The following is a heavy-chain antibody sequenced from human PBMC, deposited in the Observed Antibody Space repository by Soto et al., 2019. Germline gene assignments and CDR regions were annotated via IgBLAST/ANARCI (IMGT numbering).Heavy chain of an antibody. CDR1: GGSISSYY. CDR3: ARRYAGNFDY. CDR2: IYYSGST. D-gene: IGHD2-8*01. J-gene: IGHJ4*02. V-gene: IGHV4-59*01. Sequence: QVQLQESGPGLVKPSETLSLTCTVSGGSISSYYWSWIRQPPGKGLEWIGYIYYSGSTNYNPSLKSRLTISVDTPKNHFSLQLSSVTAADTAVYYCARRYAGNFDYWGQGTLVTVSS.